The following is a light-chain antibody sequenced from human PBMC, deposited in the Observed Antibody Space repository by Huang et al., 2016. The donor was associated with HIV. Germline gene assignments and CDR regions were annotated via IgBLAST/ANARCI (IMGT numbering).Light chain of an antibody. V-gene: IGKV3-15*01. CDR2: GAS. J-gene: IGKJ1*01. CDR3: QQSNNWPPGVT. Sequence: TQSPATLSVSPGERATLSCRTSQSVGLNLVWYQQKVGQPPRVRFYGASIRTTCAPARFSASGSGTEFTLTISSLQSEDAAFYYCQQSNNWPPGVTFGQGTRVEIK. CDR1: QSVGLN.